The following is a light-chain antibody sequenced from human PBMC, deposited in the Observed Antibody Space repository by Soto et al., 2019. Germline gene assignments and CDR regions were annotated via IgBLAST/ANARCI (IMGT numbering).Light chain of an antibody. CDR3: QQYNNWPPHT. Sequence: EIVMTQSPATLSLSPGERAILSCRASESVSSNLAWYQQKPAQAPRLLIYGASTRATGIPARFSGSGSGTEFTLTISSLQSEDFAVYYCQQYNNWPPHTFGQGTKLEIK. CDR2: GAS. CDR1: ESVSSN. J-gene: IGKJ2*01. V-gene: IGKV3-15*01.